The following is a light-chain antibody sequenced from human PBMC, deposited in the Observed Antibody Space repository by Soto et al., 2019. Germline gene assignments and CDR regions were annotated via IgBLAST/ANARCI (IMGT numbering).Light chain of an antibody. CDR3: QQYATSPLT. CDR1: QSVARSS. J-gene: IGKJ4*01. V-gene: IGKV3-20*01. CDR2: GAS. Sequence: ENVLTQSPGRLSLSPGDRATLSCRASQSVARSSISWYQQKVGQPPRLLIYGASGRATVVPEKFSGSGSGTVFTLTIERVEAEDFAVYHCQQYATSPLTFGGGTTLEIK.